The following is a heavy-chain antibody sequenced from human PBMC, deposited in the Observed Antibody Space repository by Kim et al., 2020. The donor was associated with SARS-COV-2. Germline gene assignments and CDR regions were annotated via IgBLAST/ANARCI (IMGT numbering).Heavy chain of an antibody. CDR1: GFTFDDYA. D-gene: IGHD3-3*01. V-gene: IGHV3-43*02. CDR3: AKGSSNYDFWSGYSANTDY. J-gene: IGHJ4*02. CDR2: ISGDGGST. Sequence: GGSLRLSCAASGFTFDDYAMHWVRQAPGKGLEWVSLISGDGGSTYYADSVKGRFTISRDNSKNSLYLQMNSLRTEDTALYYCAKGSSNYDFWSGYSANTDYCGQGTLVTVSS.